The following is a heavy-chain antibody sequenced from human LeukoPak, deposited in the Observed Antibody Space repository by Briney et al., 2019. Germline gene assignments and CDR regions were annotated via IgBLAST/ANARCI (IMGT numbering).Heavy chain of an antibody. D-gene: IGHD6-13*01. CDR2: IYPGDSDT. Sequence: GESLKISCKASGYSFTNYWIGWVRQMPGKGLEWMGIIYPGDSDTGYSPSFQGQVTISADKSITTAYLQWSSLKASDTAMYYCATSSSSDAFDIWGQGTMVTVPS. CDR1: GYSFTNYW. V-gene: IGHV5-51*01. CDR3: ATSSSSDAFDI. J-gene: IGHJ3*02.